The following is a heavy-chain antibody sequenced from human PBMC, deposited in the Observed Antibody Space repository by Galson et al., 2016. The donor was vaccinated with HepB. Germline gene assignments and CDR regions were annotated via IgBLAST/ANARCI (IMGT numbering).Heavy chain of an antibody. J-gene: IGHJ5*01. CDR2: TFATGEF. Sequence: PALVKPTQTLTLTCSFSGFSLNSGIEGVGWIRQPPGKALEWLAATFATGEFRYSPSLRRRLTIAKDTSKNQVVLTMTNMDPVDTSIYYCARRQDTSGSPYRFWFDSWGQGILVTVSS. CDR1: GFSLNSGIEG. V-gene: IGHV2-5*01. D-gene: IGHD3-10*01. CDR3: ARRQDTSGSPYRFWFDS.